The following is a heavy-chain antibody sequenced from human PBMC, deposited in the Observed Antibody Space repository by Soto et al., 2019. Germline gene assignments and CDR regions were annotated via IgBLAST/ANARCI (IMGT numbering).Heavy chain of an antibody. D-gene: IGHD2-2*01. J-gene: IGHJ4*02. V-gene: IGHV3-23*01. Sequence: GGSLRLSCAASGFTFSSYAMSWVRQAPGKGLEWVSAISGSGGSTYYADSVKGRFTISRDNSKNTLYLQMNSLRAEDTAVYYCAKVLGSRYQLLCYFDYWGQGTLVTVSS. CDR1: GFTFSSYA. CDR2: ISGSGGST. CDR3: AKVLGSRYQLLCYFDY.